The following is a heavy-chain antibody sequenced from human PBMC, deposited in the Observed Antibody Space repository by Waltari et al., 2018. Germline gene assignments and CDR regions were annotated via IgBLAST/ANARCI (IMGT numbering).Heavy chain of an antibody. CDR1: GGSIATNRPY. CDR2: ISYTGAT. CDR3: ATYIGASVGTAAFDV. Sequence: QLQLQESGPGLVRPSETLSLTCSVSGGSIATNRPYWGWIRQSPGPGLEWIATISYTGATYSGPSLKSRVTLSRDTSKNQLSLTLDSVTAADTAVYYCATYIGASVGTAAFDVWGQGTMVTVSS. V-gene: IGHV4-39*01. J-gene: IGHJ3*01. D-gene: IGHD5-12*01.